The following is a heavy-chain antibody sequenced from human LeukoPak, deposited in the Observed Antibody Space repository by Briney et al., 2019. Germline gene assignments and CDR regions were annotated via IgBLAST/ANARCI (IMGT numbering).Heavy chain of an antibody. V-gene: IGHV3-11*01. CDR2: ISSSGSTI. Sequence: GGSLRLSCAASGFTFSDHYMSWIRQAPGKGLEWVSYISSSGSTIYYADSVKGRFTISRDNAKNSLYLQMNSLRAEDTAVYYCARTPSSFWSGYGYFDYWGQGTLVTVSS. D-gene: IGHD3-3*01. CDR1: GFTFSDHY. CDR3: ARTPSSFWSGYGYFDY. J-gene: IGHJ4*02.